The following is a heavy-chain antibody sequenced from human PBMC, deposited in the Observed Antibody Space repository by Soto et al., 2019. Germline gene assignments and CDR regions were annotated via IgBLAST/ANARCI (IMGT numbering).Heavy chain of an antibody. J-gene: IGHJ6*03. CDR2: IKHSGST. D-gene: IGHD1-7*01. V-gene: IGHV4-34*01. Sequence: QEQLQQWGAGLLKPSETLSLTCAVYGGSCSGYYWSWIRQPPGKGLEWIGEIKHSGSTNYNPSLKSRVTISVDTSKNQYSLKLSSVTAADTAVYYCARGGFNCNYVYYYYYYMDVWGKGTTDTVSS. CDR1: GGSCSGYY. CDR3: ARGGFNCNYVYYYYYYMDV.